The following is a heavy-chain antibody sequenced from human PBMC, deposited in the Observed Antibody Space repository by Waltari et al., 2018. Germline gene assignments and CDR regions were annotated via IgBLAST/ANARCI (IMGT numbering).Heavy chain of an antibody. Sequence: EVQLLESGGGLVQPGGSLRLSCAASGFTFNNYAMTWVRQAPGKGPECVSSITLSASYTYYRHSGKGRLTVSRGNSESTLYLQMNSLRAEDTAIYYCAKDSCEGRGGGSCYNPWGQGTLVTVSS. D-gene: IGHD2-15*01. CDR3: AKDSCEGRGGGSCYNP. J-gene: IGHJ5*02. CDR1: GFTFNNYA. CDR2: ITLSASYT. V-gene: IGHV3-23*01.